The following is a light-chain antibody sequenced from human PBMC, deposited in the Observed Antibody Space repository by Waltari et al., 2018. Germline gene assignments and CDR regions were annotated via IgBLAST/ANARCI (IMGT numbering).Light chain of an antibody. CDR1: SSNIGSNY. Sequence: QSVLTQPPSASGTPGQRVTISCSESSSNIGSNYVYWYQQLPGTAPKLLIYRNNQRPSGVPDRFSGSKSGTSASLAISGLRSEDEADYYCAAWDDSLSVYVVFGGGTKLTVL. CDR3: AAWDDSLSVYVV. CDR2: RNN. J-gene: IGLJ2*01. V-gene: IGLV1-47*01.